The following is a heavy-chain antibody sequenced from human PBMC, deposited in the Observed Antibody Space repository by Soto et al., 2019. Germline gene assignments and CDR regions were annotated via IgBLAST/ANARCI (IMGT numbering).Heavy chain of an antibody. CDR2: INPNSGGT. CDR3: ARSLTEGYCTITGCYPRPRYGMDV. J-gene: IGHJ6*02. D-gene: IGHD2-2*01. Sequence: VASVKVSCKASGYTFSGYYIHWLRQAPGQGLERMGWINPNSGGTNYAQKFQGRVTVTRDTPTSTAYMELSRLTSDDTAVYYCARSLTEGYCTITGCYPRPRYGMDVWGQGTTVTVSS. V-gene: IGHV1-2*02. CDR1: GYTFSGYY.